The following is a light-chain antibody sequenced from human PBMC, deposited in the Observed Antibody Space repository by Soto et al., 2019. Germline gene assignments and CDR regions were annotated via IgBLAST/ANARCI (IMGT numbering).Light chain of an antibody. CDR3: SSYTCSSTFYV. CDR2: EVS. J-gene: IGLJ1*01. CDR1: SSDVGGYNY. Sequence: QSALTQPASVSGSPGQSITISCTGTSSDVGGYNYVSWYQQHPGKAPKLMIYEVSNRPSGVSNRFSGSKSGNTASLTISGLQAEDEADYYCSSYTCSSTFYVFGTGTKLTVL. V-gene: IGLV2-14*01.